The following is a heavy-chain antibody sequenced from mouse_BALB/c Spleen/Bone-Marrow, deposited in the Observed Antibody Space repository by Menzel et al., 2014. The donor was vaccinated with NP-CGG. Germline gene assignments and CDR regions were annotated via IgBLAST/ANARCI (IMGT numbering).Heavy chain of an antibody. V-gene: IGHV14-1*02. D-gene: IGHD2-1*01. CDR1: GFNIKDYY. CDR3: AGGNYRFAY. Sequence: EVQLQQSGAELVRPGALVKLSCKASGFNIKDYYMHWVKQRPEQGLGWIGWIDPENGNTIYDPKFQGKASITADTSSNTAYLQLSSLTSEDTAVYYCAGGNYRFAYWGQGTLVTVSA. CDR2: IDPENGNT. J-gene: IGHJ3*01.